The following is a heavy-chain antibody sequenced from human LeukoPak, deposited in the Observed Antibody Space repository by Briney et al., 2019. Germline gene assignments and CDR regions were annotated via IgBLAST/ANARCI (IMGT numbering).Heavy chain of an antibody. Sequence: PGGSLRLSCAASGFTFSSYAMHWVRQAPGKGLEWVAVISYDGSNKYYADSVKGRFTISRDNSKNTLYLQMNSLRAEDTAVYYCASRTVTTLPGYYYYGMTSGAKGPRSPSP. CDR1: GFTFSSYA. V-gene: IGHV3-30-3*01. D-gene: IGHD4-17*01. CDR3: ASRTVTTLPGYYYYGMTS. J-gene: IGHJ6*02. CDR2: ISYDGSNK.